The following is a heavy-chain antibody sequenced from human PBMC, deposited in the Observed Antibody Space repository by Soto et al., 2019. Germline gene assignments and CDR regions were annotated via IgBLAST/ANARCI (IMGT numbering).Heavy chain of an antibody. Sequence: GGSLKLSCTASGFPFGDYGMHWLRQALGKGLEWVAVISHDGSDKFYADSVKARFTISRGNSKNTLYLQMCGLRAEDTALYYCAKSPEFFCSSAIGYRYYFDYWTQGTLDTVSS. V-gene: IGHV3-30*18. J-gene: IGHJ4*02. CDR2: ISHDGSDK. CDR3: AKSPEFFCSSAIGYRYYFDY. CDR1: GFPFGDYG. D-gene: IGHD2-2*02.